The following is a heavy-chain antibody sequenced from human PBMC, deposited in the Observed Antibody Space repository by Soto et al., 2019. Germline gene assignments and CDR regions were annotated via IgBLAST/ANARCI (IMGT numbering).Heavy chain of an antibody. V-gene: IGHV1-2*04. J-gene: IGHJ6*03. CDR2: INPNSGGT. CDR1: GYTFTGYY. CDR3: ARSHHDDSWSSTIDYYYYMDV. Sequence: ASVKDSCKASGYTFTGYYMHWVRQAPGQGLEWMGWINPNSGGTNYAQKLQGWVTMTRDTSISTAYMELSRLRSDDTAVYYCARSHHDDSWSSTIDYYYYMDVWGKGTTVTVSS. D-gene: IGHD3-10*01.